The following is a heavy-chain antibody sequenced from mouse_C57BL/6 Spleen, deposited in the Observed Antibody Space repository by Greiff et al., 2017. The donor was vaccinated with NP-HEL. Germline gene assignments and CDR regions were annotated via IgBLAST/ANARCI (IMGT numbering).Heavy chain of an antibody. J-gene: IGHJ2*01. CDR1: GYAFSSSW. CDR3: ARSSVVDY. Sequence: VKLQESGPELVKPGASVKISCKASGYAFSSSWMNWVKQRPGKGLEWIGRIYPGDGDTNYNGKFKGKATLTADKSSSTAYMQLSSLTSEDSAVYFCARSSVVDYWGQGTTLTVSS. V-gene: IGHV1-82*01. D-gene: IGHD1-1*02. CDR2: IYPGDGDT.